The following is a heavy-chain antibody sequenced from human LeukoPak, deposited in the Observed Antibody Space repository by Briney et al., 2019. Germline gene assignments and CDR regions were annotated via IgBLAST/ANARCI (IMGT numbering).Heavy chain of an antibody. CDR1: GGSISSSSYY. V-gene: IGHV4-39*07. Sequence: SETLSLTCTVSGGSISSSSYYWGWIRQPPGKGLEWIGSIYYSGSTYYNPSLKSRVTISVDTSKNQFSLKLSSVTAADTAVYYCARDHGGIQLWTNFDYWGQGTLVTVSS. CDR3: ARDHGGIQLWTNFDY. CDR2: IYYSGST. J-gene: IGHJ4*02. D-gene: IGHD5-18*01.